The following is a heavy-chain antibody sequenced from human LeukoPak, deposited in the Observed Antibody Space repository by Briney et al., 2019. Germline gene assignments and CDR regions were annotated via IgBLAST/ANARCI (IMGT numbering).Heavy chain of an antibody. CDR1: GYTFTSYG. V-gene: IGHV1-18*01. CDR3: ARATMTCIAVAGDAFDI. Sequence: ASVKVSCKASGYTFTSYGISWVRQAPGQGLEWMGWISAYNGNTNYAQKLQGRVTMTTDTSTSTAYMELRSLRSDDTAVYYCARATMTCIAVAGDAFDIWGQGTMVTVSS. D-gene: IGHD6-19*01. J-gene: IGHJ3*02. CDR2: ISAYNGNT.